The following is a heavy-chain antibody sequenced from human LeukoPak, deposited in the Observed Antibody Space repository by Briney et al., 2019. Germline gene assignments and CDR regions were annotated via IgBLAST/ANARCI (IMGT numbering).Heavy chain of an antibody. J-gene: IGHJ4*02. D-gene: IGHD3-10*01. V-gene: IGHV4-34*01. Sequence: SETLSLTCAVYGGSFSGYYWSWIRQPPGKGLEWIGEINHSGSTNYNPSLKSRVTISVDTSKNQFSLKLSSVAAADTAVYYCARGLDQYGSGSYYNDYWGQGTLVTVSS. CDR3: ARGLDQYGSGSYYNDY. CDR1: GGSFSGYY. CDR2: INHSGST.